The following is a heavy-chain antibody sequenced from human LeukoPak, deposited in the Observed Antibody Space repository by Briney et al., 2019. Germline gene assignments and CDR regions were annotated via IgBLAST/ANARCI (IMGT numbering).Heavy chain of an antibody. CDR2: ISYDGSNK. J-gene: IGHJ5*02. CDR3: ARGSGFLDYNWFDP. V-gene: IGHV3-30*04. D-gene: IGHD3-3*01. Sequence: QTGGSLRLSCAASGFTFSSYAMHWVRQAPGKGLEWVAVISYDGSNKYYADSVKGRFTISRDNSKNTLYLQMNSLRAEDTAVYYCARGSGFLDYNWFDPWGQGTLVTVSS. CDR1: GFTFSSYA.